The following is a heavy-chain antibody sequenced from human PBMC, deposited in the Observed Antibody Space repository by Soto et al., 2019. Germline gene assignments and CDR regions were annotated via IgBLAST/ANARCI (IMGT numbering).Heavy chain of an antibody. J-gene: IGHJ4*02. Sequence: PGESLKISCKGSGYSFTNYWIGWVHQMPGKGVEWMAIIYPGDSDTKYSPSFQGQVTISADKSTSNVYLQWSSLKASDTAIYYCARRNDFSDYCGQGTLVTVSS. D-gene: IGHD3-3*01. CDR2: IYPGDSDT. V-gene: IGHV5-51*07. CDR1: GYSFTNYW. CDR3: ARRNDFSDY.